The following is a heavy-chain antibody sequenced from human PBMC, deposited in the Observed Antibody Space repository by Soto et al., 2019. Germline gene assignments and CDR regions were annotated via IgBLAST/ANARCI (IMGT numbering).Heavy chain of an antibody. J-gene: IGHJ4*02. CDR3: ASSLQNLRHPGGFDY. V-gene: IGHV4-31*03. D-gene: IGHD4-17*01. Sequence: SETLSLTCTVSGGSISSGGYYWSWIRQHPGTGLEWIGYIYYSGSTYYNPSLKSRVTISVDTSKNQFSLKLSSVTAADTAVYYCASSLQNLRHPGGFDYWGQGTLVTVSS. CDR1: GGSISSGGYY. CDR2: IYYSGST.